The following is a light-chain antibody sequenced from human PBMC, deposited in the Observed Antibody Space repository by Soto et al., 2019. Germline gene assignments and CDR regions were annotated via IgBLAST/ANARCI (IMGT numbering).Light chain of an antibody. CDR1: QSISSY. J-gene: IGKJ1*01. CDR2: DAS. Sequence: DIQMTQSPSSLSASVGDRVTITCRASQSISSYLNWYQQKPGKAPKLLIYDASSLESGVPSRFSGSGSGTEFTLTISSLQPEDFGIYYCQQYENYWTFGQGTKVDI. V-gene: IGKV1-5*01. CDR3: QQYENYWT.